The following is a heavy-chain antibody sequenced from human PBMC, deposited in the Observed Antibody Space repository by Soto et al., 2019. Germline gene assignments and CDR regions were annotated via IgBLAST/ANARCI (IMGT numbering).Heavy chain of an antibody. D-gene: IGHD2-8*01. CDR1: GYTFTSYG. CDR3: ARLRDIVLMVYAIPYGMDV. Sequence: GASVKVSCKASGYTFTSYGISWGRQAPGQGLEWMGWISAYNGNTNYAQKLQGRVTMTTDTSTSTAYMELRSLRSDDTAVYYCARLRDIVLMVYAIPYGMDVWGQGTTVTVSS. J-gene: IGHJ6*02. CDR2: ISAYNGNT. V-gene: IGHV1-18*01.